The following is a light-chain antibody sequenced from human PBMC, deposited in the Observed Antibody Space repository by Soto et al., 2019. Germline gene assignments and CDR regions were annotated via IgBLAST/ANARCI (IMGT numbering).Light chain of an antibody. J-gene: IGKJ2*01. V-gene: IGKV1-9*01. CDR3: QQLNTYPQT. CDR1: QGVSSS. CDR2: AAS. Sequence: DLQLTQSPSFLSASVGDRVTITCRASQGVSSSLAWYQLKPGKAPRLLIYAASTLQSGVPSRFSGSGSGTEFTLTISRLQPEDFATYYCQQLNTYPQTFGQGTKLEIK.